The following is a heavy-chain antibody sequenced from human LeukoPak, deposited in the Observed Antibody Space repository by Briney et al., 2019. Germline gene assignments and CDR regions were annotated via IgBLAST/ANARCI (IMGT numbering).Heavy chain of an antibody. J-gene: IGHJ4*02. D-gene: IGHD2-21*02. CDR1: GYTFTSYG. CDR3: ARVSGVVTARYYFDY. V-gene: IGHV1-18*01. Sequence: GASVKVSCKASGYTFTSYGISRVRQAPGLGLEWMGWISAYNGNTNYAQKLQGRVTMTTDTSTSTAYMELRSLRPDDTAVYYCARVSGVVTARYYFDYWGQGTLVTVSS. CDR2: ISAYNGNT.